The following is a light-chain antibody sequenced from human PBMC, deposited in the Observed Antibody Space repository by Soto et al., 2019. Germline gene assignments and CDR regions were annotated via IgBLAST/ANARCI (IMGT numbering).Light chain of an antibody. CDR2: DAS. Sequence: EIVLTQSPATLSLYPGERATLSCRASQSVSSYLAWYQQKPGQAPRLLIYDASNRATGIPARFSGSGSGTDFTLTISSLEPEDFAVYYWQQRSNWPPTFGQGPKVEIK. CDR1: QSVSSY. CDR3: QQRSNWPPT. J-gene: IGKJ1*01. V-gene: IGKV3-11*01.